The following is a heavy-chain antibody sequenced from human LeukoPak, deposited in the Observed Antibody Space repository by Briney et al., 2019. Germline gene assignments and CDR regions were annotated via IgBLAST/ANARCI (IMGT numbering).Heavy chain of an antibody. V-gene: IGHV3-30-3*01. CDR1: GFTFSSYA. Sequence: PGGSLRPSCAASGFTFSSYAMHWVRQAPGKGLEWVAVISYDGSNKYYADSVKGRFTISRDNSKNTLYLQMNSLRAEDTAVYYCARDYVNYYYGMDVWGQGTTVTVSS. J-gene: IGHJ6*02. D-gene: IGHD3-10*02. CDR3: ARDYVNYYYGMDV. CDR2: ISYDGSNK.